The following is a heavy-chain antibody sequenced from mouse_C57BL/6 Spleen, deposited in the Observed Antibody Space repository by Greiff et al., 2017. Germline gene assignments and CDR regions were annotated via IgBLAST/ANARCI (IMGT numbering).Heavy chain of an antibody. V-gene: IGHV5-17*01. D-gene: IGHD1-1*01. J-gene: IGHJ4*01. CDR2: ISSGSSTI. Sequence: EVKVVESGGGLVKPGGSLKLSCAASGFTFSDYGMHWVRQAPEKGLEWVAYISSGSSTIYYADTVKGRFTISRDNAKNTLFLQMTSLRSEDTAMYYCARRATVVAPYYAMDYWGQGTSVTVSS. CDR1: GFTFSDYG. CDR3: ARRATVVAPYYAMDY.